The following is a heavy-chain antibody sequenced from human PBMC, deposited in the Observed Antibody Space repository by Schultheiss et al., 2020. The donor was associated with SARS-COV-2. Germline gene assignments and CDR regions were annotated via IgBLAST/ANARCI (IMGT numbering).Heavy chain of an antibody. Sequence: GGSLRLSCAASGFTFSSYGMHWVRQAPGKGLEWVSAIGTAGDPYYPGSVKGRFTISRDNSKNTLYLQMNSLRAEDTAVYYCAKSIGEGVGATYFDYWGQGTLVTVSS. CDR1: GFTFSSYG. CDR2: IGTAGDP. D-gene: IGHD1-26*01. J-gene: IGHJ4*02. CDR3: AKSIGEGVGATYFDY. V-gene: IGHV3-NL1*01.